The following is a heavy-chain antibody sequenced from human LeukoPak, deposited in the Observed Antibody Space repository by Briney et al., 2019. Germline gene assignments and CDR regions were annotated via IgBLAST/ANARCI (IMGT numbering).Heavy chain of an antibody. D-gene: IGHD3-16*01. Sequence: SETLSLTRTVSVGSVSTSLHYWGWIRQPPGQGLEWIGTTYFTGNTYYNPSLQSRVNISIDTSKNQFFLRLGSVTAADAAVYYCASHLGRDVFNYWGQGTLVAVSS. CDR1: VGSVSTSLHY. J-gene: IGHJ4*02. V-gene: IGHV4-39*01. CDR3: ASHLGRDVFNY. CDR2: TYFTGNT.